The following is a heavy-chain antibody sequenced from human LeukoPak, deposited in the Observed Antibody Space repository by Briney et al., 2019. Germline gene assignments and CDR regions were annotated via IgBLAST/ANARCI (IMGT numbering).Heavy chain of an antibody. Sequence: SETLSLTCTVSGYSISSGYYWGWIRQPPGKGLEWIGSIYHSGSTYYNPSLKSRVTISVDTSKNQFSLKLSSVTAADTAVYYCARLGGDYYDTSGSRVYAFDFWGQGTMVTVSS. V-gene: IGHV4-38-2*02. J-gene: IGHJ3*01. CDR1: GYSISSGYY. D-gene: IGHD3-22*01. CDR2: IYHSGST. CDR3: ARLGGDYYDTSGSRVYAFDF.